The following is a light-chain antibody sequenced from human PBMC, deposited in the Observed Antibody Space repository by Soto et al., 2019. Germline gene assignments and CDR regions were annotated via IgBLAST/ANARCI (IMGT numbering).Light chain of an antibody. Sequence: ETVFTQPPGTPSLSPGEKATLSCMASQSVSNNYLAWYQQKPGQAPRLLIYGASNRATGIPDRFSGSGSGTDFTLTISRLEPEDFAVYYCQQYGSSGTFGQGTKVDIK. CDR1: QSVSNNY. CDR2: GAS. J-gene: IGKJ1*01. CDR3: QQYGSSGT. V-gene: IGKV3-20*01.